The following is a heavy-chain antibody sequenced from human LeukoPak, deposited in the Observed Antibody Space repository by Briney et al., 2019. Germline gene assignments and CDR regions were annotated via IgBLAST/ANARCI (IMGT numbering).Heavy chain of an antibody. V-gene: IGHV1-18*01. CDR1: GYTFTSHG. CDR2: ISANNGDT. D-gene: IGHD4-11*01. CDR3: ARDWPTVIADY. Sequence: ASVKVSCKTSGYTFTSHGISWVRQAPGQGLEWMGWISANNGDTNYAQRMQGRLTMTTDTSTSTAYMELRSLSSDDTATYYCARDWPTVIADYWGQGTLVTVSS. J-gene: IGHJ4*02.